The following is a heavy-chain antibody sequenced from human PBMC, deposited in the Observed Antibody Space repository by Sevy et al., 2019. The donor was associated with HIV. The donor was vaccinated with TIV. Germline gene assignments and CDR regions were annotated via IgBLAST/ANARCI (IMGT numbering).Heavy chain of an antibody. J-gene: IGHJ6*03. CDR2: IKSKTDGGIT. D-gene: IGHD1-26*01. Sequence: GGSLRLSCAASGFTFSNTWMSWIRQAPGKGLEWVGRIKSKTDGGITDYAAPVKGGFSISREDSKNTLYLQMSSLKTEDTALYYCTKVMEIGQELKSYYMDVWGKGTTVTVSS. CDR3: TKVMEIGQELKSYYMDV. V-gene: IGHV3-15*01. CDR1: GFTFSNTW.